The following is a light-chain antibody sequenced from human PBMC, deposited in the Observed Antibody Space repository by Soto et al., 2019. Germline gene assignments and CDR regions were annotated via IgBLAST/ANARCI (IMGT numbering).Light chain of an antibody. CDR3: QQSYTIPRT. V-gene: IGKV1-39*01. CDR1: QSITSY. CDR2: AAS. Sequence: DIQMTQSPSSLSASVGDRVTITCRASQSITSYLNWYQQTPGKAPKLLIYAASSLQSGVPSRFSGSGSGTDFTLTISSLHPEDFATYFCQQSYTIPRTFGGGTKVEIK. J-gene: IGKJ4*01.